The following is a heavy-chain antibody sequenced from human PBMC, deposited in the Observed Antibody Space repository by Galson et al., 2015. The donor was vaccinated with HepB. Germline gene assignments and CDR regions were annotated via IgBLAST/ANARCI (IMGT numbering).Heavy chain of an antibody. D-gene: IGHD3-3*01. J-gene: IGHJ6*03. CDR2: IYYSGST. CDR1: GGSISSYY. CDR3: ARATPGLYDFWSGYYYYYYMDV. Sequence: ETLSLTCAVSGGSISSYYWSWIRQPPGKGLEWIGYIYYSGSTNYNPSLKSRVTISVDTSKNQFSLKLSSVTAADTAVYYCARATPGLYDFWSGYYYYYYMDVWGKGTTVTVSS. V-gene: IGHV4-59*01.